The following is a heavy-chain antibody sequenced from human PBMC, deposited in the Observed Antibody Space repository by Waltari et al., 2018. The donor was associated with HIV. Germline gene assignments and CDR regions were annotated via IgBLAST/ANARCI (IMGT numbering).Heavy chain of an antibody. V-gene: IGHV1-24*01. CDR2: CDPEHGET. CDR1: GYTLSELS. CDR3: AIDILYGDYGDDAFDI. J-gene: IGHJ3*02. Sequence: QVQLVQSGAEVKKPGASVKVSCKVSGYTLSELSMHWVRQAPGKVLEWMGVCDPEHGETSYAQTFQVRVTMTEDTPTDTAFMELSSLRSEDTAVYYCAIDILYGDYGDDAFDIWGQGTMVTVSS. D-gene: IGHD4-17*01.